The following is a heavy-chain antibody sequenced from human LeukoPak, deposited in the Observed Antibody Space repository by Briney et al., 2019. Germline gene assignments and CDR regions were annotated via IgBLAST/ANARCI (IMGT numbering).Heavy chain of an antibody. J-gene: IGHJ4*02. Sequence: GGSLRLSCAASGFTFSSYSMNWVRQAPGKGLEWVSSISSSSSYIYYADSVKGRFTISRDNAKNSLYLQMNSLRAEDTAVYYCARTTIAARPKPSFFFDCWGQGTLVTVSS. CDR3: ARTTIAARPKPSFFFDC. D-gene: IGHD6-6*01. V-gene: IGHV3-21*01. CDR1: GFTFSSYS. CDR2: ISSSSSYI.